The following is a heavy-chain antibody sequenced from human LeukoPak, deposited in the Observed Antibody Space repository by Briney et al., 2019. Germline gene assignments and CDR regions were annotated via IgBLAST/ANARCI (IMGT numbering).Heavy chain of an antibody. Sequence: SETLSLTCTVSGGSISSSGYYWGWIRQPPGKGLEWIGSLYYSGSTYYNPSLKSRVTISVDTSKNQFSLKLSSVTAADTAVYYCARHVSDSQWPAAKCYWFDPWGQGTLVTVPS. CDR2: LYYSGST. CDR1: GGSISSSGYY. D-gene: IGHD2-2*01. J-gene: IGHJ5*02. CDR3: ARHVSDSQWPAAKCYWFDP. V-gene: IGHV4-39*01.